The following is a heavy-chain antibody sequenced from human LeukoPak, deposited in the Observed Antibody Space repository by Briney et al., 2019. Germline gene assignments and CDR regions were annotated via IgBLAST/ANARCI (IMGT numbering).Heavy chain of an antibody. J-gene: IGHJ4*02. Sequence: ASVKVSCKASGYTFTSYYMHWVRQAPGQGLEWMGIINPSGGSTSYAQKFQGRVTMTRDTSTSTVYMELSSLRSEDTAVYYCARGGSGSHYVPLLPFSYWGQGTLVTVSS. CDR1: GYTFTSYY. V-gene: IGHV1-46*01. CDR3: ARGGSGSHYVPLLPFSY. CDR2: INPSGGST. D-gene: IGHD1-26*01.